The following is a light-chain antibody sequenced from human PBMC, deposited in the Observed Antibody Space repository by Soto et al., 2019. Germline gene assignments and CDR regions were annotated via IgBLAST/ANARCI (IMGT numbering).Light chain of an antibody. CDR2: AVS. V-gene: IGLV2-14*01. J-gene: IGLJ1*01. CDR3: SSYTSSSTLYV. Sequence: QSALTQPASVSGSPGQSITISCTGTSSDVGGYNYVSWYQQHPGKAPKLMIYAVSNRPSGVSNRFSGSKSGNTASLTISGXXAEXXXXXXCSSYTSSSTLYVFGTGTKVTVL. CDR1: SSDVGGYNY.